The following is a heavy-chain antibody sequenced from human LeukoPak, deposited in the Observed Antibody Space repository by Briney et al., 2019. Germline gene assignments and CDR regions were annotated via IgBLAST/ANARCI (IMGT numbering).Heavy chain of an antibody. Sequence: GGSLRLSCAASGFTFSSYGMYWVRQAPGKGLEWVAVISYHGSNKYYADSVKGRFTISRDNSKNTLYLQMNSLRAEDTAVYYCAKDLYLTGYSFDYWGQGTLVTVSS. CDR1: GFTFSSYG. V-gene: IGHV3-30*18. D-gene: IGHD3-9*01. J-gene: IGHJ4*02. CDR2: ISYHGSNK. CDR3: AKDLYLTGYSFDY.